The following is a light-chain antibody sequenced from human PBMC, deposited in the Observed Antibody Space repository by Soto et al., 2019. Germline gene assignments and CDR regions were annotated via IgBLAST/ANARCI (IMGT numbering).Light chain of an antibody. CDR1: SSNIGSNT. CDR2: TDN. V-gene: IGLV1-44*01. Sequence: QSVLTQPPSASGTPGQRVTISCSGGSSNIGSNTVNWYQQLPGTAPKVLIYTDNERPSGVPDRFSGSKSGTSASLAINGLQSGDEADYYCGAWDESLNGYVFGTGTKVTVL. CDR3: GAWDESLNGYV. J-gene: IGLJ1*01.